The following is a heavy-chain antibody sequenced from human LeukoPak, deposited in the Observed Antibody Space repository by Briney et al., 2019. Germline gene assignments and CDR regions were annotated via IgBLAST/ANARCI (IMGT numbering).Heavy chain of an antibody. V-gene: IGHV4-4*09. J-gene: IGHJ1*01. Sequence: SETLSLTCTVSGGSISSYYWSWIRQPPGKGLEWIGYIYTSGSTNYNPSLKSRVTISVDTSKNQFSLKLSSVTAADTAVYYCAREDRGYYDSSGYYVEYFQHWGQGTLVTVSS. CDR3: AREDRGYYDSSGYYVEYFQH. CDR2: IYTSGST. D-gene: IGHD3-22*01. CDR1: GGSISSYY.